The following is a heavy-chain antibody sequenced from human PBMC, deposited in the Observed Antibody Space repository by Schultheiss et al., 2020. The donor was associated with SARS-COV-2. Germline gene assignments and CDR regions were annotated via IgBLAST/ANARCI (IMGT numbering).Heavy chain of an antibody. CDR2: IYPGDSDT. CDR1: GYSFTSYW. Sequence: KVSCKGSGYSFTSYWIGWVRQMPGKGLEWMGIIYPGDSDTRYSPSFQGQVTISADKSISTAYLQWSSLKASDTAMYYCARYCSGGSCYSDSYYGMDVWGQGTTVTVSS. J-gene: IGHJ6*02. D-gene: IGHD2-15*01. CDR3: ARYCSGGSCYSDSYYGMDV. V-gene: IGHV5-51*01.